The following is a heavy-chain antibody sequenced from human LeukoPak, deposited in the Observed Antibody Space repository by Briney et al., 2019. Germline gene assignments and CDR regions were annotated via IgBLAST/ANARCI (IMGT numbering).Heavy chain of an antibody. CDR1: GFTFSKFA. J-gene: IGHJ6*03. CDR2: INDRGTGT. V-gene: IGHV3-23*01. CDR3: AKGLKTTVGPYMGYHYYMDV. Sequence: GGSLRLSCAASGFTFSKFALSWVRQAAGKGLEWVSTINDRGTGTSYADSVKGRFTISRDNSKNTLSLQMNSLRAEDTAVYYCAKGLKTTVGPYMGYHYYMDVWGKGTTVTVSS. D-gene: IGHD1-1*01.